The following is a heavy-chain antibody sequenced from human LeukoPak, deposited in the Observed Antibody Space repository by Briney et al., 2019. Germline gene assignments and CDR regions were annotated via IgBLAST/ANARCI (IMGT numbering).Heavy chain of an antibody. CDR1: GFIFSSYE. J-gene: IGHJ4*02. CDR3: AREVFGELLGMDY. Sequence: GGSLRLSCAASGFIFSSYEMNWVRQAPGKGLEWVSYISSSGSTIYYADSVKGRFTISRDNAKNSLYLQMNSLRAEDTAVYYCAREVFGELLGMDYWGQGTLVTVSS. V-gene: IGHV3-48*03. D-gene: IGHD1-26*01. CDR2: ISSSGSTI.